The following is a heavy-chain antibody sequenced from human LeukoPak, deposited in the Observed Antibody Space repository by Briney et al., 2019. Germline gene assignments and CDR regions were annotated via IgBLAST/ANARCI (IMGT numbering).Heavy chain of an antibody. Sequence: PGGSLRLSCAASGFTFSSYSMNWVRQAPGKGLEWVSYISSSSSTIYYADSVKGRFTISRDNAKNSLYLQMNSLRAEDTAVYYCAREKVGATSPFDYWGQGTLVTVSS. V-gene: IGHV3-48*01. CDR3: AREKVGATSPFDY. CDR2: ISSSSSTI. D-gene: IGHD1-26*01. J-gene: IGHJ4*02. CDR1: GFTFSSYS.